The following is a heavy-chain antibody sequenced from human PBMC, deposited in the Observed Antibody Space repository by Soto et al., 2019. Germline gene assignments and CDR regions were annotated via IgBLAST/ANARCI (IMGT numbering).Heavy chain of an antibody. CDR3: AREYRGYCSGGSCSIRNWFDP. J-gene: IGHJ5*02. V-gene: IGHV1-2*04. D-gene: IGHD2-15*01. CDR1: GYTFTGYY. Sequence: ASVKVSCKASGYTFTGYYMHWVRQAPGQGLEWMGWINPNSGGTNYAQKFQGWVTMTRDTSISTAYMELSRLRSDDTAVYYCAREYRGYCSGGSCSIRNWFDPWGQGTLVTVSS. CDR2: INPNSGGT.